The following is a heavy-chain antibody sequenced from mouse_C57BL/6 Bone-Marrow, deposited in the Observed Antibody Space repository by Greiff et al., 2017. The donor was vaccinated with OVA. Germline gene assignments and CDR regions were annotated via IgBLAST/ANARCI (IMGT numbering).Heavy chain of an antibody. D-gene: IGHD1-1*01. CDR3: ARYITTVVARDWYFDV. CDR2: IYPRSGNT. CDR1: GYTFTSYG. V-gene: IGHV1-81*01. Sequence: QVQLQQSGAELARPGASVKLSCKASGYTFTSYGISWVKQRTGQGLEWIGEIYPRSGNTYYNEKFKGKATLTVDKSSSTAYMQLSSLTSEDSAVYYCARYITTVVARDWYFDVWGTGTTVTVSS. J-gene: IGHJ1*03.